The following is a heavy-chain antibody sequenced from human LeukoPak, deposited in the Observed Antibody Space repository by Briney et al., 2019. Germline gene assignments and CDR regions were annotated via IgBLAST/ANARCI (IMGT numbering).Heavy chain of an antibody. CDR2: FDPEDGET. CDR3: ATDGGPYGSGTYFDY. Sequence: ASVKVSCKVSGYTLTVLSMHWVRQAPGKGLERMGGFDPEDGETIYAQKFQGRVTMTEDTSTDTAYMELSSLRSEDTAVYYCATDGGPYGSGTYFDYWGQGTLVTVSS. CDR1: GYTLTVLS. V-gene: IGHV1-24*01. J-gene: IGHJ4*02. D-gene: IGHD3-10*01.